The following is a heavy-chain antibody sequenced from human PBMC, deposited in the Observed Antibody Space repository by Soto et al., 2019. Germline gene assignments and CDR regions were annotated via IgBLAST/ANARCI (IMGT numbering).Heavy chain of an antibody. V-gene: IGHV3-23*01. J-gene: IGHJ4*02. CDR1: GFTFGSRA. D-gene: IGHD3-10*01. CDR2: ITDTGGAT. Sequence: EVQLLESGGDLVQPGGSLRLSCVASGFTFGSRAMSWVRQAPGEGLEWVSTITDTGGATKYADSVRGRFTISRDNSKNTLYLQMSSLRAEDSAVYCCARGSKDSYPGSRIFDFWGRGTLVTVSS. CDR3: ARGSKDSYPGSRIFDF.